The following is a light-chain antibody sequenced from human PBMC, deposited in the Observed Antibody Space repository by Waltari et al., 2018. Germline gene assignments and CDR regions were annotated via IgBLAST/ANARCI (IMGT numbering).Light chain of an antibody. J-gene: IGKJ1*01. CDR2: VAS. CDR3: LQYHYWPPWT. CDR1: QSVSGN. Sequence: EVLMTQSPATLSVSPGERVTLSCRASQSVSGNLAWYQQKPGQPPRLLIYVASTRATGVPVRFSGSGSETEFTLTISSLRSEDFAVYYCLQYHYWPPWTFGQGTKVEIK. V-gene: IGKV3-15*01.